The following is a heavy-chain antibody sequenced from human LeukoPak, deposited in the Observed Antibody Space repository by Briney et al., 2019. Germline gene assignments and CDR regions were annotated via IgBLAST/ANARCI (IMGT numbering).Heavy chain of an antibody. CDR2: VDHTGST. CDR3: ARGRVSSSTWYSTYYYFFYMDF. D-gene: IGHD4-11*01. J-gene: IGHJ6*03. CDR1: DDSITMYY. V-gene: IGHV4-59*01. Sequence: SETLSLTCTVSDDSITMYYWTWIRQPPGKGLEWIGYVDHTGSTRFNPSLHGRVSISRDTSKNFFSLRLRSVTAADTAVYFCARGRVSSSTWYSTYYYFFYMDFWGKGTTVTISS.